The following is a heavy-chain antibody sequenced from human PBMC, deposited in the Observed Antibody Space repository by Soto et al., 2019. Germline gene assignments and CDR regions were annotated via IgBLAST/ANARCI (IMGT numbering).Heavy chain of an antibody. Sequence: SETLSLTCAVYGGSFSGYYWSWIRQPPGKGLEWIGEINHSGSTNYNPSLKSRVTISVDTSKNQFSLKLSSVTAADTAVYYCARADTAMVDFDYSGQGTLVTVSS. J-gene: IGHJ4*02. CDR3: ARADTAMVDFDY. V-gene: IGHV4-34*01. CDR1: GGSFSGYY. CDR2: INHSGST. D-gene: IGHD5-18*01.